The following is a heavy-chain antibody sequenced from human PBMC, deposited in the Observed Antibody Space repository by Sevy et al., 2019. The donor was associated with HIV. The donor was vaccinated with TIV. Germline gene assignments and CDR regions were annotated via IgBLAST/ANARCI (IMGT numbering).Heavy chain of an antibody. V-gene: IGHV3-30*18. CDR3: AKGKWELLDY. CDR1: GFTFSSYG. Sequence: GGSLRLSCAASGFTFSSYGMHWVRQAPGKGLEWVAVISYDGGNKYYADSVKGRFTISRDNSKNTLYLQMNSLRAEDTAVYYCAKGKWELLDYWGQGTLVTVSS. CDR2: ISYDGGNK. D-gene: IGHD1-26*01. J-gene: IGHJ4*02.